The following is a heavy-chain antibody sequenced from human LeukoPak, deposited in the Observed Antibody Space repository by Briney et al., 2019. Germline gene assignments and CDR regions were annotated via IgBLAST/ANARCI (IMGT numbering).Heavy chain of an antibody. J-gene: IGHJ4*02. CDR3: ASYYDSSGYSLFDY. CDR1: GGSISSYY. D-gene: IGHD3-22*01. CDR2: IYTSGST. Sequence: PSETLSLTCTVSGGSISSYYWSWIRQPAGKGLEWIGRIYTSGSTNYNPSLKSRVTMSVDTSKNQFSLKLSSVTAADTAVYYCASYYDSSGYSLFDYWGQGTLVTVSS. V-gene: IGHV4-4*07.